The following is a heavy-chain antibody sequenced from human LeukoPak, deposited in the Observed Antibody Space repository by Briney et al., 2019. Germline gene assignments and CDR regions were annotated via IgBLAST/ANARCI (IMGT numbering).Heavy chain of an antibody. V-gene: IGHV1-18*01. Sequence: GASVKVSCKASGYTFTSYGISWVRQAPGQGLEWMGWISAYNGNTNYAQKLQGRVTMTTDTSTSTAYMELRSLRSDDTAVYYCARGLYCSSTSCLLDYWGQGILVTVSS. CDR3: ARGLYCSSTSCLLDY. J-gene: IGHJ4*02. CDR1: GYTFTSYG. D-gene: IGHD2-2*01. CDR2: ISAYNGNT.